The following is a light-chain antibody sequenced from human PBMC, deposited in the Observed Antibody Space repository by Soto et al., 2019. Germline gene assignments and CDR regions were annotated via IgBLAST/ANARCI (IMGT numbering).Light chain of an antibody. CDR2: DVS. J-gene: IGLJ2*01. CDR1: SSDVGGYNY. Sequence: QSALTQPASVSGSPGQSITISCTGTSSDVGGYNYVSWYQHHPGKAPKLMIYDVSNRPSGISNRFSGSKSGNTASLTISGLQAEAEADYYCSSYTSTSTLVVFGGGTKVTVL. CDR3: SSYTSTSTLVV. V-gene: IGLV2-14*03.